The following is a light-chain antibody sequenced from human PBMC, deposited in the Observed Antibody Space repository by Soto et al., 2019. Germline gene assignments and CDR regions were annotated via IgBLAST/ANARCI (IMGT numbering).Light chain of an antibody. CDR3: SSYAGSNNLVV. CDR1: SSDVGGYNY. J-gene: IGLJ2*01. CDR2: EVS. Sequence: QSALTQPPSASGSPGQSVTISCTGTSSDVGGYNYVPWYQQHPGKAPKLMIYEVSKRPSGVPDRFSGSKSGNTASLTVSGLQAEDEADYYCSSYAGSNNLVVFGGGTQLTVL. V-gene: IGLV2-8*01.